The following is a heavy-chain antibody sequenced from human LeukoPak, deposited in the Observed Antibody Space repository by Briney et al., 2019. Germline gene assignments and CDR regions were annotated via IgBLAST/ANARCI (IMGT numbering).Heavy chain of an antibody. CDR1: GFTLSSYG. Sequence: GGSLRLSCAASGFTLSSYGMHWVRQAPGKGLEWVAFIRYDGSNKYYADSVKGRFTISRDNSKNTLYLQMNSLRAEDTAVYYCAKLLHRDSYFDYWGQGTLVTVSS. CDR3: AKLLHRDSYFDY. CDR2: IRYDGSNK. D-gene: IGHD3-22*01. V-gene: IGHV3-30*02. J-gene: IGHJ4*02.